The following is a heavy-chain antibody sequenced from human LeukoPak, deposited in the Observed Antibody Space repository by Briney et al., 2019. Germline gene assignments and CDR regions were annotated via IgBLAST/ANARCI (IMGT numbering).Heavy chain of an antibody. CDR3: ARDYRWNYSNY. CDR1: GYTFTDYY. Sequence: ASVKVSCKASGYTFTDYYMHWVRQAPGQGLEWMGWINPNSGGTKFPQKFQGRVTMTRDTSISTVYMELSSLRSDDTAVYYCARDYRWNYSNYWGQGTLVTVSS. D-gene: IGHD1-7*01. V-gene: IGHV1-2*02. J-gene: IGHJ4*02. CDR2: INPNSGGT.